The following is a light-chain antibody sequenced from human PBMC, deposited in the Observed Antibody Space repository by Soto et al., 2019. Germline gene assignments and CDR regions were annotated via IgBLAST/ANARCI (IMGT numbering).Light chain of an antibody. CDR2: DAS. CDR1: QDISNY. J-gene: IGKJ4*01. V-gene: IGKV1-33*01. CDR3: QQYDNLPLT. Sequence: MQITHSACSLSASVAHRVTITCQASQDISNYLNWYQQKPGKAPKLLIYDASNLETGVPSRFSGSGSGTDFTFTISSLQPEDIATYYCQQYDNLPLTFGGGTKVDIK.